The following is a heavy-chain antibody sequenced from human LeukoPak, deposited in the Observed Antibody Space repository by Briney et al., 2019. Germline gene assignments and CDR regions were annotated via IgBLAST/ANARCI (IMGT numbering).Heavy chain of an antibody. Sequence: GGSLRLSCEASGFTFSDYSLNWVRQAPGKGLEWVSVIWGSGAKIYYADSVKGRFTISRDNSKNTLYLQIYSLRAEDTAVYYCAKPSSGNYPPTGYWGQGTLVTVSS. CDR2: IWGSGAKI. CDR1: GFTFSDYS. D-gene: IGHD1-26*01. J-gene: IGHJ4*02. V-gene: IGHV3-23*01. CDR3: AKPSSGNYPPTGY.